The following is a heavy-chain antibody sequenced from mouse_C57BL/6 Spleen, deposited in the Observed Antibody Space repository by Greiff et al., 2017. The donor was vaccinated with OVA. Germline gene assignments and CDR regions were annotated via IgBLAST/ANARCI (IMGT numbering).Heavy chain of an antibody. CDR1: GYAFSSSW. J-gene: IGHJ2*01. Sequence: QVQLQQSGPELVKPGASVKISCKASGYAFSSSWMNWVKQRPGKGLEWIGRIYPGDGDTNYNGKFKGKATLTADKSSSTAYMQLSSLTSEDSAVYFCARDGGITTVVAADYWGQGTTLTVSS. D-gene: IGHD1-1*01. CDR2: IYPGDGDT. V-gene: IGHV1-82*01. CDR3: ARDGGITTVVAADY.